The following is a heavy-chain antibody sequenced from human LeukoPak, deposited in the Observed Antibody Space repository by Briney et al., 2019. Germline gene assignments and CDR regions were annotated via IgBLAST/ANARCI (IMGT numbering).Heavy chain of an antibody. Sequence: SVKVSCKASGGTFSSYAISWVRQAPGQGLEWMGGVIPVFGTANYAQKFQGRVTITADESTSTAYMELSRLRSEDTAVYYCARDSRTGTEEVRWFDPWGQGTLVTVSS. CDR1: GGTFSSYA. CDR3: ARDSRTGTEEVRWFDP. D-gene: IGHD1-7*01. J-gene: IGHJ5*02. CDR2: VIPVFGTA. V-gene: IGHV1-69*13.